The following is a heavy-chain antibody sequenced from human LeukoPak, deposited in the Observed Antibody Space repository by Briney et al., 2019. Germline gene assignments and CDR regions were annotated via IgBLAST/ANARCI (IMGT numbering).Heavy chain of an antibody. CDR2: NSSSSSYI. D-gene: IGHD6-13*01. CDR3: ARGSRIAAAGTTEGHAFDI. CDR1: GFTFSSYW. V-gene: IGHV3-21*01. Sequence: GGSLRLSCAASGFTFSSYWMHWVRQAPGKGLEWVSSNSSSSSYIYYADSVKGRFTISRDNAKNSLYLQMNSLRAEDTAVYYCARGSRIAAAGTTEGHAFDIWGQGTMVTVSS. J-gene: IGHJ3*02.